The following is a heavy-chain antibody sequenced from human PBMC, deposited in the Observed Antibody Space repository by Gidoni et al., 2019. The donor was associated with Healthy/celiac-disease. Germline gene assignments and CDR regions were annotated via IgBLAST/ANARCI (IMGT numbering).Heavy chain of an antibody. V-gene: IGHV3-30*18. CDR2: ISYDGSNK. D-gene: IGHD2-2*01. J-gene: IGHJ4*02. CDR3: AKDEAIVVVPAAIEY. CDR1: GFTFSSYG. Sequence: QVQLVESGGGVVQPGRSLRLPCAASGFTFSSYGMHWVRQAPGKGLEWVAVISYDGSNKYYADSVKGRFTISRDNSKNTLYLQMNSLRAEDTAVYYCAKDEAIVVVPAAIEYWGQGTLVTVSS.